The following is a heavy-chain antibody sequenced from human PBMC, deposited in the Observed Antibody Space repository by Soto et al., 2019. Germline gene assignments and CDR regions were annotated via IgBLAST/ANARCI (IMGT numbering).Heavy chain of an antibody. CDR2: IDRDGSST. CDR1: RFTFSTYS. D-gene: IGHD2-2*01. CDR3: ARDEELELGYCSSTSCHRFYGMDV. Sequence: PGGSLRXSFEASRFTFSTYSINXVRPXXLNGLVWVSRIDRDGSSTSYADSVKGRFTISRDNAKNTLYLQMNSLRAADTAVYYCARDEELELGYCSSTSCHRFYGMDVWGLGTTVTVSS. J-gene: IGHJ6*02. V-gene: IGHV3-74*01.